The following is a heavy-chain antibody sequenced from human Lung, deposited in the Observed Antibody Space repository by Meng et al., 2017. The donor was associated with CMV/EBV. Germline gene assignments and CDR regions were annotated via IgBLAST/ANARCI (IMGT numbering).Heavy chain of an antibody. CDR2: FVNNVDT. CDR1: GYTFASYG. J-gene: IGHJ4*02. D-gene: IGHD3-10*01. V-gene: IGHV1-18*01. CDR3: ARGTPGRSYSDY. Sequence: QVYLLQSGPEVKKPGASVTVSCEGSGYTFASYGISWLRQAPEQGLEWMGWFVNNVDTYSAQKFQGRVTMTTDTHTSTAFMELRSLRSDDTAVYYCARGTPGRSYSDYWGQGTLVTVSS.